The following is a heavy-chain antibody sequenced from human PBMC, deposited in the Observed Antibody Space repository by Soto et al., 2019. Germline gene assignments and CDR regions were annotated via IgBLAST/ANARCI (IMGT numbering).Heavy chain of an antibody. CDR3: MWEPPRGIY. J-gene: IGHJ4*02. CDR2: TRMKSNTYAT. D-gene: IGHD1-26*01. V-gene: IGHV3-73*02. CDR1: GFTFTGSA. Sequence: EVQVVESGGGLVQPGGSLKLSCAASGFTFTGSAMHWVRQASGKGLEWVGRTRMKSNTYATSYAASVKGSFTISRDDSKNTAYLQMNSLKTEDTAVYYCMWEPPRGIYWGQGTLVTVSS.